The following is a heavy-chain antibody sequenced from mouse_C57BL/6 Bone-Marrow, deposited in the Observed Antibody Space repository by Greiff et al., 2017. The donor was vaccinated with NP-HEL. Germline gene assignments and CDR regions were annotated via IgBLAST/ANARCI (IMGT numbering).Heavy chain of an antibody. Sequence: QVQLQQPGAELVRPGSSVKLSCKASGYTFTSYWMHWVKQRPIQGLEWIGNIDPSDSETPYNQKFKDKATLTVDKASSTAYMQLSSLTTEDSAVSYCARGRLRWFAYWGQGTLVTVSA. D-gene: IGHD2-4*01. V-gene: IGHV1-52*01. CDR3: ARGRLRWFAY. CDR2: IDPSDSET. J-gene: IGHJ3*01. CDR1: GYTFTSYW.